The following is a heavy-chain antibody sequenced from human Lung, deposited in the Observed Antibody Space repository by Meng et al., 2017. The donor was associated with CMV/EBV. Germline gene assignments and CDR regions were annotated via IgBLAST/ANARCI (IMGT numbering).Heavy chain of an antibody. J-gene: IGHJ5*02. CDR2: IYYSGGT. D-gene: IGHD2-2*02. CDR3: ARHYCGSNVCYTDWFDP. V-gene: IGHV4-59*01. CDR1: GGSISPYY. Sequence: GSLRLXCTVSGGSISPYYWSWIRQPPGKGLEWIGYIYYSGGTNYNPSLKSRVTISVDTSKNQFSLKLTSVTAADTAVYYCARHYCGSNVCYTDWFDPWGQGTXVTVSS.